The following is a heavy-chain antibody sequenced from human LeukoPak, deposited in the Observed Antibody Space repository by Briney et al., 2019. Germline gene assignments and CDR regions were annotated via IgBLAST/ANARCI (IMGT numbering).Heavy chain of an antibody. CDR3: ARVEAAVAFLDY. J-gene: IGHJ4*02. D-gene: IGHD6-19*01. V-gene: IGHV3-21*01. CDR2: ISSSSSYI. CDR1: GFTFSSYS. Sequence: GGSLRLSCAASGFTFSSYSVNWVRQAPGKGLEWVSSISSSSSYIYYADSVKGRFTISRDNAKNSLYLQMNSLRAEDTAVYYCARVEAAVAFLDYWGQGTLVTVSS.